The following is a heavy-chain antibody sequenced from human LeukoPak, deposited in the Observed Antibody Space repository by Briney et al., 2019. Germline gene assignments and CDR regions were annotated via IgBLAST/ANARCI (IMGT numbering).Heavy chain of an antibody. CDR3: ASSAAGTVGVFY. CDR2: IYYSGST. CDR1: GGSISSSSYY. Sequence: SETLSLTCTVSGGSISSSSYYWGWIRQPPGKGLEWIGSIYYSGSTYYNPSLKSRVTISVDTSKNQFSLKLSSVTAADTAVYYCASSAAGTVGVFYWGQGTLVTVSS. J-gene: IGHJ4*02. V-gene: IGHV4-39*01. D-gene: IGHD6-13*01.